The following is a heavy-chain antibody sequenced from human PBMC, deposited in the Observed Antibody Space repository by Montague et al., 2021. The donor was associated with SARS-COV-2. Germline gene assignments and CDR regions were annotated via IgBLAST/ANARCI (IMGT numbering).Heavy chain of an antibody. CDR2: INHSGST. CDR3: ARGPPNNIGMVATRLDY. Sequence: SETLSLTCAVYGGSFSGYYWNWIRQPPGKGLEWIGEINHSGSTNYNPSLKCRVTITVDTSNNQFSLKLTSVTAADTAVYYCARGPPNNIGMVATRLDYWGQGTLVTVSS. D-gene: IGHD5-12*01. V-gene: IGHV4-34*01. J-gene: IGHJ4*02. CDR1: GGSFSGYY.